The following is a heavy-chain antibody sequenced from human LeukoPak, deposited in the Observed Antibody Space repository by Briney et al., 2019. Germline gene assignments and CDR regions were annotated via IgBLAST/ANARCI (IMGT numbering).Heavy chain of an antibody. CDR1: GGSISSGGYY. Sequence: PSQTLSLTCTVSGGSISSGGYYWSWIRQPPEKGLEWIGYIYHSGSTYYNPSLKSRVTISVDRSKNQFSLKLSSVTAADTAVYYCARSSSNPGDTYFDLWGRGTLVTVSS. J-gene: IGHJ2*01. V-gene: IGHV4-30-2*01. D-gene: IGHD7-27*01. CDR2: IYHSGST. CDR3: ARSSSNPGDTYFDL.